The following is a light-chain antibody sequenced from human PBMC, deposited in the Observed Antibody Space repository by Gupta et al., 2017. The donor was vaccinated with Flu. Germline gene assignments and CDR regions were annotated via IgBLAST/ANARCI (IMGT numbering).Light chain of an antibody. J-gene: IGLJ3*02. CDR2: STN. CDR3: VLYMGSGMWV. CDR1: AGSVSTSSY. V-gene: IGLV8-61*01. Sequence: QTVVTQEPSVSVSPGGTVTLTCGLSAGSVSTSSYPSWYQQTPGQAPRTLIYSTNTRSSVVPDRFSGSILGNKAALTITGAHADDESDYYCVLYMGSGMWVFGGGTKLTVL.